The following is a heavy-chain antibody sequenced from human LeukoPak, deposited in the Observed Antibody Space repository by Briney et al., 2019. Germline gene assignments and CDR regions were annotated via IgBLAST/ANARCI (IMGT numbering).Heavy chain of an antibody. V-gene: IGHV4-34*01. D-gene: IGHD5-12*01. Sequence: SETLSLTCAVYGGSFSDYYWTWIRQPPGKGLEWIVEINHSESTKYNPSLKSRVTISVDTSKNQFSLKLSSVIAADTAVYYCARCGGYDYLDDYWGQGTLVTVSS. J-gene: IGHJ4*02. CDR2: INHSEST. CDR1: GGSFSDYY. CDR3: ARCGGYDYLDDY.